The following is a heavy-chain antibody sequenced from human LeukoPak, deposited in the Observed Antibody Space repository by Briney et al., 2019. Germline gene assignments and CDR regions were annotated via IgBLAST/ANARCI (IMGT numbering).Heavy chain of an antibody. CDR1: GASISSSSHY. CDR3: ARQAGHCSGGSCPHFDY. V-gene: IGHV4-39*01. CDR2: IYYSGYT. J-gene: IGHJ4*02. D-gene: IGHD2-15*01. Sequence: SETLSLTCTGSGASISSSSHYWGWIRQPPGKGLEWIGSIYYSGYTYYNPSLKSRVTISVDTSENQFSLNLNSVTAADTAVYYCARQAGHCSGGSCPHFDYWGQGLLVTVSS.